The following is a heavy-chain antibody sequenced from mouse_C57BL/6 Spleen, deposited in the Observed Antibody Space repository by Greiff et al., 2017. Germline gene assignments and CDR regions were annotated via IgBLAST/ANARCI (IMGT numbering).Heavy chain of an antibody. Sequence: EVQLQQSGPELVKPGASVKISCKASGYTFTDYYMNWVKQSHGKSLEWIGDINPNNGGTSYNQKFKGKATLTVDKSSSTAYMELRSLTSEDSAVYYSARALPLDFDYWGQGTTLTVSS. CDR1: GYTFTDYY. CDR2: INPNNGGT. V-gene: IGHV1-26*01. J-gene: IGHJ2*01. D-gene: IGHD6-1*01. CDR3: ARALPLDFDY.